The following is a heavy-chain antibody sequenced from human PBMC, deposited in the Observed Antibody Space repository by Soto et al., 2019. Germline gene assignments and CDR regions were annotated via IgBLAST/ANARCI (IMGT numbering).Heavy chain of an antibody. D-gene: IGHD5-18*01. J-gene: IGHJ4*02. CDR1: VGSFSGYY. CDR2: INHSGST. V-gene: IGHV4-34*01. CDR3: ARGGGGQLWLQGPPHY. Sequence: QVQLQQWGAGLLKPSETLSLTCAVYVGSFSGYYWSWIRQPPGKGLEWIGEINHSGSTNYNPSLNSRVTISVDTSKKQFSLKLSSVTAADTAVYYCARGGGGQLWLQGPPHYWGQGTLVTVSS.